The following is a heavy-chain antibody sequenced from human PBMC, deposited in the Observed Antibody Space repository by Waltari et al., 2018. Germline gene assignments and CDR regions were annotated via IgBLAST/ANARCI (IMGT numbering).Heavy chain of an antibody. CDR3: ARGYSAYVIAMDI. CDR2: IFGGGSI. V-gene: IGHV3-53*01. D-gene: IGHD5-12*01. Sequence: ASGFTVSSHYMYWVRQAPGKGLEWVSAIFGGGSIYYADSVKGRFTISRDKSKNMLSLQMNSLRAEDTAVYFCARGYSAYVIAMDIWGQGTTVTVSS. CDR1: GFTVSSHY. J-gene: IGHJ6*02.